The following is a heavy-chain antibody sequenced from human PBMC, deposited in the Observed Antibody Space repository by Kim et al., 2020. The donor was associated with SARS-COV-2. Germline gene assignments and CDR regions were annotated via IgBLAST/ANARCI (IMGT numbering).Heavy chain of an antibody. V-gene: IGHV5-51*01. J-gene: IGHJ5*02. Sequence: SPSFQGQVTISADKSISTAYLQWSSLKASDTAMYYCARRIAVAGTFWFDPWGQGTLVTVSS. CDR3: ARRIAVAGTFWFDP. D-gene: IGHD6-19*01.